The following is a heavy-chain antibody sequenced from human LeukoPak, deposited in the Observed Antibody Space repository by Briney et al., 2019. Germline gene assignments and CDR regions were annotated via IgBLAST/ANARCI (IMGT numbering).Heavy chain of an antibody. CDR1: GYTLTELS. D-gene: IGHD3-3*01. J-gene: IGHJ6*03. CDR3: ATWGRTYDFWSGYYTGIRYMDV. Sequence: ASVKVSCKVSGYTLTELSMHWVRQAPGKGLEWMGGFDPEDGETIYVQKFQGRVTMTEDTSTDTAYMELSSLRSEDTAVYYCATWGRTYDFWSGYYTGIRYMDVWGKGTTVTVSS. V-gene: IGHV1-24*01. CDR2: FDPEDGET.